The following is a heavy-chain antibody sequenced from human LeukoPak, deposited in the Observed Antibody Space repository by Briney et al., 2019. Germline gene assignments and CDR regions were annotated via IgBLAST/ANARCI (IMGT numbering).Heavy chain of an antibody. CDR1: GFTFSDYY. D-gene: IGHD3-22*01. CDR3: ARDSFGTYDSSGYYGY. Sequence: GGSLRLSCAASGFTFSDYYMSWIRQAPGKGLEWVSYISSSGSAIYYADSVKGRFTISRDNAKNSLYLQMNSLRAEDTAVYYCARDSFGTYDSSGYYGYWGQGTLVTVSS. V-gene: IGHV3-11*01. J-gene: IGHJ4*02. CDR2: ISSSGSAI.